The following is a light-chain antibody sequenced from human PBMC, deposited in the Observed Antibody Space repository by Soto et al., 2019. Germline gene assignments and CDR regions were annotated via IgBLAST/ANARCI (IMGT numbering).Light chain of an antibody. CDR3: QQYDNLIT. CDR1: QDINNY. J-gene: IGKJ5*01. Sequence: DLQMTQSPSSLSASVGDRVTITCRATQDINNYLNWYQQKPGKAPKLLIYDASNLETGVPSRFSGSGSGTDFTFTISSLQPEDFATYYCQQYDNLITFGQGTRLDIK. CDR2: DAS. V-gene: IGKV1-33*01.